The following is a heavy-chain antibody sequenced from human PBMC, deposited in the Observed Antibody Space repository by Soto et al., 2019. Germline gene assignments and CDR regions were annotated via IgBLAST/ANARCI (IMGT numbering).Heavy chain of an antibody. CDR3: KKSKHFYEH. Sequence: GSLRLSCAASGFAFETYAMHWVRQTAGKGLEWVSRIDSDGGATAYADSVRGRFSISRDNAKNTLYLQMNSLRADDTAVYYCKKSKHFYEHWGQETLFTVSS. J-gene: IGHJ4*01. D-gene: IGHD3-3*02. CDR2: IDSDGGAT. CDR1: GFAFETYA. V-gene: IGHV3-74*01.